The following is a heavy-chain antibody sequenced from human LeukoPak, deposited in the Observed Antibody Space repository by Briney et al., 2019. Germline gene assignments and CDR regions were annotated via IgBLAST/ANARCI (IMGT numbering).Heavy chain of an antibody. CDR1: GFTFSSYA. CDR2: ISGSGGST. Sequence: GRSLRLSCAASGFTFSSYAMSWVRQAPGKGLEWVSAISGSGGSTYYADSVKGRFTISRDNSKNTLYLQMNSLRAEDTAVYYCAKFGDYYYYGMDVWGQGTTVTVSS. J-gene: IGHJ6*02. V-gene: IGHV3-23*01. D-gene: IGHD3-10*01. CDR3: AKFGDYYYYGMDV.